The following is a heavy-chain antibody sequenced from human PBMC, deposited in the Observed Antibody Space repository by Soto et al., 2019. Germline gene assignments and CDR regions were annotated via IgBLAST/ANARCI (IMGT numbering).Heavy chain of an antibody. V-gene: IGHV1-8*01. CDR3: ARGVKYGAYSRWFDP. CDR2: MNPNSGNT. Sequence: QVQLVQSGAEVKKPGASVKVSCKASGNTFTSYDINWVRQATGQGLEYLGWMNPNSGNTAYVQKYQGRVTMTWDTSITPAYMELSGLRSEDTAVYFCARGVKYGAYSRWFDPCGQGTLVNVSA. J-gene: IGHJ5*02. D-gene: IGHD4-17*01. CDR1: GNTFTSYD.